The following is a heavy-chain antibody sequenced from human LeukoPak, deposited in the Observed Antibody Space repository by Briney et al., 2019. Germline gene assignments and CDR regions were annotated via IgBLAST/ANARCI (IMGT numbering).Heavy chain of an antibody. CDR2: ISSSGSTI. D-gene: IGHD2-21*01. V-gene: IGHV3-48*04. J-gene: IGHJ4*02. Sequence: GGSLRLSCAASGFTFSSYSMNWIRQAPGKGLEWVSYISSSGSTIYYADSVKGRFTISRDNAKNSLYLQMNSLRAEDTAVYYCASSANGVKTRFWGQGTLVTVSS. CDR1: GFTFSSYS. CDR3: ASSANGVKTRF.